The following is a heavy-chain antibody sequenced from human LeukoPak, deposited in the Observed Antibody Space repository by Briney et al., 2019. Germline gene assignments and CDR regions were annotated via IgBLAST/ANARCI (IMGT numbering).Heavy chain of an antibody. CDR2: IYHSGST. CDR1: GGSISSGGYS. J-gene: IGHJ4*02. V-gene: IGHV4-30-2*01. D-gene: IGHD6-13*01. CDR3: ARYSSSWYRTFDY. Sequence: PSQTLSLTCAVSGGSISSGGYSWSWIRQPPGKGLEWIGYIYHSGSTYYNPSLKSRVTISVDRSKNQFSLKLSSVTAADTAVYYCARYSSSWYRTFDYWGQGTLVTVSS.